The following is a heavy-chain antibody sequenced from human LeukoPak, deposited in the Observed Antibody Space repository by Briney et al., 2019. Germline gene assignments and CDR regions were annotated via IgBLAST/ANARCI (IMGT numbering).Heavy chain of an antibody. D-gene: IGHD2-15*01. J-gene: IGHJ4*02. CDR3: ARGMNGRYCSGGSCYSLVDY. CDR2: IIPIFGTA. CDR1: GGTFSSYA. Sequence: ASVKVSCKASGGTFSSYAISWVRQAPGQGLEWMGGIIPIFGTANYAQKFQGRVTITADESMSTAYMELSSLRSEDTAVYYCARGMNGRYCSGGSCYSLVDYWGQGTLVTVSS. V-gene: IGHV1-69*13.